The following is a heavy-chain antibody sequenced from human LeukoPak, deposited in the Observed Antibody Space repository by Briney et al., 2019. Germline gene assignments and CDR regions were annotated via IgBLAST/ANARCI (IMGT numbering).Heavy chain of an antibody. CDR2: IRPMNGDT. CDR3: ARGGTGTTLGLFSIDFDY. D-gene: IGHD1-7*01. Sequence: ASVKVSCKTSGYTFVAYYIHWVRQAPGQGLEWMGRIRPMNGDTKYAQKFQDRVSITMDTSTTTAYMELRSLTSDDTAVYYCARGGTGTTLGLFSIDFDYWGQGTLVTVSS. J-gene: IGHJ4*02. CDR1: GYTFVAYY. V-gene: IGHV1-2*02.